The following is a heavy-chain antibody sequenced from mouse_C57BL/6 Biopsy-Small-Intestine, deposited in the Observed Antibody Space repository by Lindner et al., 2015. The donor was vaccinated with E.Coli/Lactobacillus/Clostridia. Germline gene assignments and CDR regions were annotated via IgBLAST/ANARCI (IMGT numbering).Heavy chain of an antibody. CDR3: ASPQTSRATWFAY. CDR1: GYTFTSYG. J-gene: IGHJ3*01. Sequence: SGAELARPGASVKLSCKASGYTFTSYGINWVRQRTGQGLEWIGEIYPRSSNTYYNEKFKGKATLTTDKSSSTAYMQLSSLTSEDSAVYFCASPQTSRATWFAYWGQGTLVTVSA. V-gene: IGHV1-81*01. CDR2: IYPRSSNT. D-gene: IGHD3-2*01.